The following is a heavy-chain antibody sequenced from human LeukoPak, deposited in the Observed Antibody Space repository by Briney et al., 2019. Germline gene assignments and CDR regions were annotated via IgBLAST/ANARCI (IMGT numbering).Heavy chain of an antibody. CDR1: GGSISSGSYY. V-gene: IGHV4-61*02. D-gene: IGHD3-10*01. Sequence: PSETLSLTCTVSGGSISSGSYYWSWIRQPAGKGLEWIGRIYTSGSTNYNPSLKSRVTISVDTSKNQFSLKLSSVTAADTAVYYCARGSGSYRYYYYGMDVWGQGTTVTVSS. CDR2: IYTSGST. J-gene: IGHJ6*02. CDR3: ARGSGSYRYYYYGMDV.